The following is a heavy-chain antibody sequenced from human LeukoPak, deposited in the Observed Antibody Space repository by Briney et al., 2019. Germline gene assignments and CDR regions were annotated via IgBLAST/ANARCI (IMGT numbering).Heavy chain of an antibody. CDR1: GFTFDDYA. CDR3: AKGRGSFDY. V-gene: IGHV3-9*01. D-gene: IGHD1-26*01. J-gene: IGHJ4*02. CDR2: ISWNSGSI. Sequence: GRSLTLSCAASGFTFDDYAMPWVRQAPGKGLEWVSGISWNSGSIGYADPVKGRFNISRDNAKNSLYLQMNSLRAEDTALYYCAKGRGSFDYCGQGTLVTVSS.